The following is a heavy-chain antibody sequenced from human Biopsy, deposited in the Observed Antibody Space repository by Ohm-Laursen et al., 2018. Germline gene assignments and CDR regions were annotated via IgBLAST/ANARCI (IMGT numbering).Heavy chain of an antibody. CDR3: ARGRRTSGWPYFDN. V-gene: IGHV4-61*01. J-gene: IGHJ4*02. Sequence: TLSLTCTVSDASASSGRYYWTWIRQPPRKPLEWIGYFYSSGTTRYNPSLESRLSISMDTSKNEVSLRLTSMTAADTAVYYCARGRRTSGWPYFDNWGQGALVIVSP. CDR2: FYSSGTT. CDR1: DASASSGRYY. D-gene: IGHD6-19*01.